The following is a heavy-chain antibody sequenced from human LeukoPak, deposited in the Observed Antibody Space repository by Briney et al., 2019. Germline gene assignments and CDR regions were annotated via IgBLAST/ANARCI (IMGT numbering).Heavy chain of an antibody. V-gene: IGHV3-73*01. D-gene: IGHD3-22*01. CDR2: IRSKANSYAT. CDR3: TVQYYYDSSGYYVEYCQH. J-gene: IGHJ1*01. CDR1: GFTFSGSA. Sequence: GGSLKLSCAASGFTFSGSAMHWVRQASGKGLEWVGRIRSKANSYATAYAASVKGRFTISRDDSKNTAYLQMNSLKTEDTAVYYWTVQYYYDSSGYYVEYCQHWGQGTLVTVSS.